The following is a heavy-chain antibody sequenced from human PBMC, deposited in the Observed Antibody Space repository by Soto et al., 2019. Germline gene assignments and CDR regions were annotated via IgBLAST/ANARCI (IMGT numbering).Heavy chain of an antibody. Sequence: QVQLVESGRGVVQPGRSLRLSCAASGFTFSSYGMHWVRQAPGKGLEWVAVIWYDGSNKYYADSVKGRFTISRDNSKNTVYLQMNSRRAEGTAVYYCARDGGCRDGYTVGCNWFDPWGQGTRVTVSS. CDR2: IWYDGSNK. V-gene: IGHV3-33*01. CDR1: GFTFSSYG. J-gene: IGHJ5*02. D-gene: IGHD5-12*01. CDR3: ARDGGCRDGYTVGCNWFDP.